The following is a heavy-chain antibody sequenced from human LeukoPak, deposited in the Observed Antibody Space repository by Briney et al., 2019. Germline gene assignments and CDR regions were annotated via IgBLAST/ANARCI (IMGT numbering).Heavy chain of an antibody. Sequence: SETLSLTCSVSDYSISSGYYWGWIRQPPGKGLEWIGSIYHSGSTYYNPSLKSRVTISVDTSKNQFSLKLSSVTAADTAVYYCARLYYYDSSGLSGQVFSDYWGQGTLVTVSS. D-gene: IGHD3-22*01. CDR2: IYHSGST. V-gene: IGHV4-38-2*01. CDR1: DYSISSGYY. J-gene: IGHJ4*02. CDR3: ARLYYYDSSGLSGQVFSDY.